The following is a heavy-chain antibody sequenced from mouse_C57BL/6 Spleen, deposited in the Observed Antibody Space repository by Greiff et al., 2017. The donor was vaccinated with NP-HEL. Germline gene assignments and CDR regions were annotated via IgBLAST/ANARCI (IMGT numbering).Heavy chain of an antibody. CDR2: IDPSDSAT. V-gene: IGHV1-52*01. CDR3: ARYYDYPFDY. Sequence: QVQLQQPGAELVRPGSSVKLSCTASGYTFTSYWLHWVKQRPIQGLEWIGNIDPSDSATHYNQKFKDKATLTVDKSSSTAYMQLSSLTSEDSAVYYCARYYDYPFDYWGQGTTLTVSS. D-gene: IGHD2-4*01. CDR1: GYTFTSYW. J-gene: IGHJ2*01.